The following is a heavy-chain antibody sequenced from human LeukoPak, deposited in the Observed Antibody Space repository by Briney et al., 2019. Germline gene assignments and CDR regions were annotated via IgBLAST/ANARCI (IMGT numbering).Heavy chain of an antibody. J-gene: IGHJ3*02. CDR3: ATPFLSSTVTTGHDAFDI. D-gene: IGHD4-17*01. CDR1: GYSFTSYW. V-gene: IGHV5-51*01. Sequence: GESLKISCKGSGYSFTSYWIGWVRQMPGKGLEWMGIIYPGDSDTRYSPSFQGQVTISADKSISTAYLQWSSLKASDTAMYYCATPFLSSTVTTGHDAFDIWGQGTMVTVSS. CDR2: IYPGDSDT.